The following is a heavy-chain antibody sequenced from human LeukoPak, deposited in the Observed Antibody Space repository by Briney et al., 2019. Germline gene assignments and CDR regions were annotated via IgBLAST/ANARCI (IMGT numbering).Heavy chain of an antibody. J-gene: IGHJ6*03. D-gene: IGHD3-10*01. V-gene: IGHV1-2*02. CDR3: ARAASRFGELFRYYYYYYYMDV. CDR2: INPNSGGT. Sequence: ASVKVSCKASGYTFTGYYMHWVRQAPGQGLEWMGWINPNSGGTNYAQKLQGRVTMTTDTSTSTAYMELRSLRSDDTAVYYCARAASRFGELFRYYYYYYYMDVWGKGTTVTVSS. CDR1: GYTFTGYY.